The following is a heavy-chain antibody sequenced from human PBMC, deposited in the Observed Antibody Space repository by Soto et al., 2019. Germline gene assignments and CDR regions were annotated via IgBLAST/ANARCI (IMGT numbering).Heavy chain of an antibody. CDR3: ARLNRSSWYDYYYYGMDV. Sequence: ASVKVSCKASGYTFTSYGISWVRQAPGQGLEWMGWISAYNGNTNYAQKLQGRVTMTTDTSTSTAYMELRSLRSDDTAVYYCARLNRSSWYDYYYYGMDVWGQGTTVTVSS. CDR2: ISAYNGNT. D-gene: IGHD6-13*01. CDR1: GYTFTSYG. V-gene: IGHV1-18*04. J-gene: IGHJ6*02.